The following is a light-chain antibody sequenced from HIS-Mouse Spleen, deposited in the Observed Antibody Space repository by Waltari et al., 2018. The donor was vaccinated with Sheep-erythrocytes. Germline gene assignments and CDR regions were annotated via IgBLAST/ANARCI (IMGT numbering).Light chain of an antibody. CDR2: DVS. J-gene: IGLJ1*01. V-gene: IGLV2-11*01. CDR3: CSYAGSYNQV. CDR1: SSDVGGYNY. Sequence: QSALTQPRSVSGSPGQSVTISCTGTSSDVGGYNYVSWYQQNPGKAPKLMIYDVSKRPSGGPDRFSGSKSCNTASLTISGLQAYDEADYYCCSYAGSYNQVVATGTKVTVL.